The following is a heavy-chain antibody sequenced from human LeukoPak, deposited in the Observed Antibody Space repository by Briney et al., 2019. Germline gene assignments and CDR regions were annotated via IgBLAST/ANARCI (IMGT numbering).Heavy chain of an antibody. CDR1: DFTFSGYD. Sequence: GGSLRLSCVASDFTFSGYDMTWVRQAPGRGLEWVASISDSGRYIFSADSMKGRFTISRDNSANTLYLQIYSLRVEDTATYFCAGKLPGGAYYFDSWGQGTLVAVSS. D-gene: IGHD2-15*01. CDR3: AGKLPGGAYYFDS. V-gene: IGHV3-23*01. CDR2: ISDSGRYI. J-gene: IGHJ4*02.